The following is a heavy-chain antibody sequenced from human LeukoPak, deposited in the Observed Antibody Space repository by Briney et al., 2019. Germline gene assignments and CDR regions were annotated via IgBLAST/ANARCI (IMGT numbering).Heavy chain of an antibody. D-gene: IGHD3-3*01. CDR2: ISAYNGNT. J-gene: IGHJ5*02. Sequence: ASVKVSCKASGYTFTSYGISWVRQAPGQGLEWMGWISAYNGNTNCAQKLQGRVTMTTDTSTSTAYMELRSLRSDDTAVYYCAGTNYDFWSGYPNWFDPWGQGTLVTVSS. CDR3: AGTNYDFWSGYPNWFDP. CDR1: GYTFTSYG. V-gene: IGHV1-18*01.